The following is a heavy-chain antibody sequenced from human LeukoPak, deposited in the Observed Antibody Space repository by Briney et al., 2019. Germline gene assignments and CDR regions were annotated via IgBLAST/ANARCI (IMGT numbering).Heavy chain of an antibody. CDR3: ARGGTYSSSSLNS. J-gene: IGHJ4*02. CDR1: GFTFSSHA. Sequence: GGSLRLSCAASGFTFSSHAMHWVRQAPGKGLEYVSSTNTDGNYIYYAESVRGRFTISRDNSKNTLHLQMVSLRPDDMGVYYCARGGTYSSSSLNSWGQGTLVTVSS. CDR2: TNTDGNYI. V-gene: IGHV3-64*02. D-gene: IGHD6-6*01.